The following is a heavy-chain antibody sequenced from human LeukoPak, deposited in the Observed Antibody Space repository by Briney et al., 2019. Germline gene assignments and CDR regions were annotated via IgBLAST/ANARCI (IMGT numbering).Heavy chain of an antibody. CDR3: AKGEDGGILQGPFDP. Sequence: TGGSLRLSCAASGFTFSSSGMHWVRQAPGKGLEWVAFIRYDGSNKYYADSVKGRFSISRDNAKNSLYLQMNSLRAEDMALYYCAKGEDGGILQGPFDPWGQGTLVTVSS. CDR2: IRYDGSNK. V-gene: IGHV3-30*02. D-gene: IGHD3-16*01. CDR1: GFTFSSSG. J-gene: IGHJ5*02.